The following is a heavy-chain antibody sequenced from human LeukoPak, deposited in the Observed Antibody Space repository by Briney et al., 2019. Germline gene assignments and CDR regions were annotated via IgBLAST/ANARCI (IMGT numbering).Heavy chain of an antibody. Sequence: SETLSLTCTVSGGSISNHYWSGIRQPPGKGREWSGNIYYSGRTNYNPSLRRRVTISVDTSKTQFSLKLNSVTAADTAVYYCARHSGAYDYWLGYWGQGTMVTVPS. CDR1: GGSISNHY. CDR3: ARHSGAYDYWLGY. J-gene: IGHJ4*02. V-gene: IGHV4-59*08. CDR2: IYYSGRT. D-gene: IGHD5-12*01.